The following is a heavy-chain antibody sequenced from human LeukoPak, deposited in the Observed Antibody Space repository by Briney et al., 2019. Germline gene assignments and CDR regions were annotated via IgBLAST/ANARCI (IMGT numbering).Heavy chain of an antibody. V-gene: IGHV3-21*04. Sequence: GGSLRLSCEASGFSFSSYNMDWVRQTPGKGLEWISSITTSSTYTFYADSVKGRFTISRDNARNSLYLQMNSLRAEDTAVYYCAKPARTDAFDIWGQGTMITVSS. CDR1: GFSFSSYN. CDR2: ITTSSTYT. D-gene: IGHD1-14*01. J-gene: IGHJ3*02. CDR3: AKPARTDAFDI.